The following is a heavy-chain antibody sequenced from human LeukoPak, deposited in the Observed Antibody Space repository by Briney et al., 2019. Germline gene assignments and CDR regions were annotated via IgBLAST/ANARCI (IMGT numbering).Heavy chain of an antibody. CDR3: ASSTPLTSFDY. CDR2: ISGSGGST. CDR1: GFTFSSYA. J-gene: IGHJ4*02. D-gene: IGHD3-10*01. Sequence: GGSVRLSCAASGFTFSSYAMSWVRQAPGKGLEWVSAISGSGGSTYYADSVKGRFTISRDNAKNSLYLQMNSLRAEDTAVYYCASSTPLTSFDYWGQGTLVTVSS. V-gene: IGHV3-23*01.